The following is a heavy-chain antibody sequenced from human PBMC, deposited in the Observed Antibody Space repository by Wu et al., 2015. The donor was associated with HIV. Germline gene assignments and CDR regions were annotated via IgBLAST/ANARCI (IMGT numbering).Heavy chain of an antibody. D-gene: IGHD2-2*01. CDR1: GGTFSSYA. CDR2: IIPIFGTA. Sequence: QVQLVQSGAEVKKPGSSVKVSCKASGGTFSSYAISWVRQAPGQGLEWMGGIIPIFGTANYAQKFQGRVTITADESTSTAYMELSSLRSEDTAVYYCARSAASGVRITKKGVFDPVGPGNPGHRLL. J-gene: IGHJ5*02. V-gene: IGHV1-69*12. CDR3: ARSAASGVRITKKGVFDP.